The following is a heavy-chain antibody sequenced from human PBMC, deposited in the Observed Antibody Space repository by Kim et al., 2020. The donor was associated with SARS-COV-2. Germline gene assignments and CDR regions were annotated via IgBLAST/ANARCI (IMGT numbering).Heavy chain of an antibody. CDR1: GFTFSAHY. CDR2: TRNKANSYTT. D-gene: IGHD3-10*01. CDR3: AREGDYYGSGSYYYFDY. J-gene: IGHJ4*02. V-gene: IGHV3-72*01. Sequence: GGSLRLSCATSGFTFSAHYMDWVRQAPGKGLEWVGRTRNKANSYTTEYAASVKGRFIISRDDSKNSLHLQMNSLKTEDTAVYYCAREGDYYGSGSYYYFDYWGQGTLVTVSS.